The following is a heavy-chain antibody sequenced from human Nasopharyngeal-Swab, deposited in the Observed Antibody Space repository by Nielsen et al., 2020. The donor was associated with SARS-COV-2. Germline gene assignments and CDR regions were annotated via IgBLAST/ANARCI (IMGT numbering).Heavy chain of an antibody. J-gene: IGHJ6*02. CDR3: ARDQGTTPIYYHYGMDV. Sequence: SETLSLTCAVSGGSISSSNWWSWVCQHPGKGLEWIGEIYHSGSTNYNPSLKSRVTISVDKSKNQFSLKLSSVTAADTAVYYCARDQGTTPIYYHYGMDVWGQGTTVTVSS. CDR1: GGSISSSNW. D-gene: IGHD1-7*01. V-gene: IGHV4-4*02. CDR2: IYHSGST.